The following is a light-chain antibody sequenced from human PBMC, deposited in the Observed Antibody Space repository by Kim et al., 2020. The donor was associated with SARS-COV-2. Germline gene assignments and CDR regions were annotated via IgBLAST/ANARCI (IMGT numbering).Light chain of an antibody. CDR3: QQRDNWVALT. CDR2: DAS. Sequence: EIVLTQSPVTLSLSPGERASLSCRASQRINNYLAWYQQKPGQAPRLIIYDASNRAPGIPDRFSGSGFGTDFTLTINGLEPEDFAVYYCQQRDNWVALTFGGGTKLEIK. J-gene: IGKJ4*01. CDR1: QRINNY. V-gene: IGKV3-11*01.